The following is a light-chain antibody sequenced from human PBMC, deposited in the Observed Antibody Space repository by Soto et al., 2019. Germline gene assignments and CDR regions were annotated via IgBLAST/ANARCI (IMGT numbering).Light chain of an antibody. CDR1: QSVSSY. CDR2: DAS. V-gene: IGKV3-11*01. J-gene: IGKJ2*01. Sequence: EIVLTQSPATLSLSPGERATLSCRASQSVSSYLAWSQQKPGQATRLLIYDASNRATGIPARFSGSGSGTDFTLTISSLEPEDFAVYYCQQRSNWPPYTFGQGTKLEIK. CDR3: QQRSNWPPYT.